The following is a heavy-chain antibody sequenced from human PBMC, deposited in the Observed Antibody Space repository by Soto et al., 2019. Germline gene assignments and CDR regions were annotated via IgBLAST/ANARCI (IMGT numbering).Heavy chain of an antibody. CDR1: GGSTTSDY. CDR3: ARPSDFWSAYYPSYFDS. Sequence: KPXGTLSLTCTVSGGSTTSDYWSWIRQPPGKGLEWLGYIFHSLGAKYNPSLGSRGTISLDTSKNQLSLSLRSVTAADTAMYYCARPSDFWSAYYPSYFDSWGQGTLVTVSS. J-gene: IGHJ4*02. V-gene: IGHV4-59*01. CDR2: IFHSLGA. D-gene: IGHD3-3*01.